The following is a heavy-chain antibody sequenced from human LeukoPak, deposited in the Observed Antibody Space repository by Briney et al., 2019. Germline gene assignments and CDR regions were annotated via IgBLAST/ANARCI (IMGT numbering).Heavy chain of an antibody. CDR3: ATDSSSWNIFDN. V-gene: IGHV3-23*01. CDR2: ISGSGYST. CDR1: GFTFTTYT. Sequence: GGSLRLSCAASGFTFTTYTMTWVRQAPGEGLNWISSISGSGYSTFYSESVKGRFSISRDNSKNSVYLPMTNLTAGDTAVYFCATDSSSWNIFDNWGQGTLVTVSS. J-gene: IGHJ4*02. D-gene: IGHD2-15*01.